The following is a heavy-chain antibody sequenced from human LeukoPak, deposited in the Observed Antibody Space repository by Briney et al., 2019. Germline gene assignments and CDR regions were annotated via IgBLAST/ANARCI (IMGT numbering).Heavy chain of an antibody. CDR1: GISISSYY. CDR2: IYTSGST. J-gene: IGHJ5*02. Sequence: SETLSLNGTGSGISISSYYWSWIRQPAGKGLEWIGRIYTSGSTNYNPSLKSRVTMSVDTSKNQFSLKLRSVTAADTAVYYCARDSGTTGEVKFDPWGQGTLVTVSS. D-gene: IGHD3-10*01. CDR3: ARDSGTTGEVKFDP. V-gene: IGHV4-4*07.